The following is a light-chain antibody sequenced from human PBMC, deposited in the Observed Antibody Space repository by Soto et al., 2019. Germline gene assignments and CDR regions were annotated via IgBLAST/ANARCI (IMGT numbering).Light chain of an antibody. J-gene: IGLJ2*01. CDR2: RNN. CDR1: SSNIGSNY. V-gene: IGLV1-47*01. Sequence: QSVPTQPPSASGTPGQRVTISCSGSSSNIGSNYVYWYQQLPGTAPKLLIYRNNQRPSGVPDRFSGSKSGTSASLAISGPRSEDEADYYCAAWDDSLSGVVFGGGTKVTVL. CDR3: AAWDDSLSGVV.